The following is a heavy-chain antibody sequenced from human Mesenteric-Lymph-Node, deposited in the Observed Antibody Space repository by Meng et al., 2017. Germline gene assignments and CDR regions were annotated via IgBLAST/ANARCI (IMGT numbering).Heavy chain of an antibody. D-gene: IGHD2-2*02. V-gene: IGHV5-51*01. CDR2: IFPGDSNT. CDR1: GYTFSSYW. Sequence: KVSCKGSGYTFSSYWIGWVRQTPGKGLEWMGIIFPGDSNTRYSPSFQGQVTISADRSISTAFLQWSSLKASDTAMYYCAKLRYCSGATCYTPSDYWGQGTLVTVSS. CDR3: AKLRYCSGATCYTPSDY. J-gene: IGHJ4*02.